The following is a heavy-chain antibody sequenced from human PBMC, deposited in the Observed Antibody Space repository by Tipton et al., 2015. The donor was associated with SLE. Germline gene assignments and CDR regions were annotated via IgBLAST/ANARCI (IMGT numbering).Heavy chain of an antibody. J-gene: IGHJ2*01. Sequence: SLRLSCAASGFTVSTNYMTWVRQAPGKGLEWVSLIYSGGSTSYADSVKGRFTISRDNSKNTLYLQMNSQRAEDTAVYYCARSSWYDFWSGYYSERYFDLWGRGTLVTVSS. CDR2: IYSGGST. V-gene: IGHV3-53*05. CDR3: ARSSWYDFWSGYYSERYFDL. D-gene: IGHD3-3*01. CDR1: GFTVSTNY.